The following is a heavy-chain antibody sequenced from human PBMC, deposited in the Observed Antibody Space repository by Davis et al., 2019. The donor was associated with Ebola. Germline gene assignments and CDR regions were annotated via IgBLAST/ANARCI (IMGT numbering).Heavy chain of an antibody. Sequence: GESLKISCAASGFTFSSHGMHWVRQAPGKGLEWVAVIWYDGSNKYYADSVKGRFTISRDNSKNNLYLQMNSLRAEDTAVYYCAREGGRVKGGMDVWGQGTTVTVSS. CDR2: IWYDGSNK. V-gene: IGHV3-33*01. CDR1: GFTFSSHG. J-gene: IGHJ6*02. D-gene: IGHD3-10*01. CDR3: AREGGRVKGGMDV.